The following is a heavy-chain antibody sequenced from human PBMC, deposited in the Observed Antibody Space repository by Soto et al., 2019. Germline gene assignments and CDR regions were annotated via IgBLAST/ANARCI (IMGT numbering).Heavy chain of an antibody. CDR3: TRDDYDSRDYVFDI. CDR2: ISAFSGNT. D-gene: IGHD3-22*01. CDR1: GYTFITYG. J-gene: IGHJ3*02. V-gene: IGHV1-18*01. Sequence: ASVKVSCKASGYTFITYGISWVRQAPGQGLEWMGWISAFSGNTKYAQRLQGRVTMTTDTSTSTAYMELRSLRYDDTAMYYCTRDDYDSRDYVFDIWGLGTLVTVSS.